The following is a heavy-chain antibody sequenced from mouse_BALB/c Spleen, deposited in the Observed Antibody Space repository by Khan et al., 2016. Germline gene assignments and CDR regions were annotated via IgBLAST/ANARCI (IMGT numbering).Heavy chain of an antibody. CDR3: ARVITTGVAYYCDY. Sequence: EVQLQESGAGLVKPSQSLSLTCTASGYSITSDYAWNWIRQFPGNILGLVGYISYSGSTSYHPSLKSRISITRDTSKNQFFLQLNSVTPEDTATYYCARVITTGVAYYCDYCGQGNTLPVSS. CDR2: ISYSGST. D-gene: IGHD1-1*01. V-gene: IGHV3-2*02. J-gene: IGHJ2*01. CDR1: GYSITSDYA.